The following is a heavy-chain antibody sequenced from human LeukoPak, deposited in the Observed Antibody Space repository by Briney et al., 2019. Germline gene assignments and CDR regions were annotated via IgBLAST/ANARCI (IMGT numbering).Heavy chain of an antibody. CDR1: GYTFTNYG. D-gene: IGHD5-12*01. Sequence: ASVTVSYKGSGYTFTNYGISWVRQAPGQGREGMGGISAYNGNTNYAQKLQGRVTMTTDTSTSTAYMELSSLRSEDTAVYYCARPGGGYRDPLDYWGQGTLVTVSS. V-gene: IGHV1-18*01. CDR3: ARPGGGYRDPLDY. J-gene: IGHJ4*02. CDR2: ISAYNGNT.